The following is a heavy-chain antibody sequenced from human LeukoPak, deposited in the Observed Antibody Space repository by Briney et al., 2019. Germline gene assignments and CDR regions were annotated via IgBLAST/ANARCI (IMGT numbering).Heavy chain of an antibody. CDR3: ARLRLLRYVFDY. J-gene: IGHJ4*02. D-gene: IGHD3-22*01. V-gene: IGHV4-34*01. Sequence: PSETLSLTCAVYGGSFSGYHWSWIRQPPGKGLEWIGEINHSGSTNYNPSLKSRVTISVDTSKNQFSLKLSSVTAADTAVYYCARLRLLRYVFDYWGQGTLVTVSS. CDR1: GGSFSGYH. CDR2: INHSGST.